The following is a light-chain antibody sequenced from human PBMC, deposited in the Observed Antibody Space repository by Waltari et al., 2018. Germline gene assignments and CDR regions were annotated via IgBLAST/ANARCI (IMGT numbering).Light chain of an antibody. V-gene: IGLV2-23*02. CDR1: SSAGGFYNL. CDR2: EVI. CDR3: CSYAGRNIWV. J-gene: IGLJ3*02. Sequence: QSALTQPASVSGCPGQSITISRTGTSSAGGFYNLVSWYQQHPGKAPELVVYEVISRPSGVSNRFSGSKSGNTASLTISGLQAEDEADYYCCSYAGRNIWVFGGGTKLTVL.